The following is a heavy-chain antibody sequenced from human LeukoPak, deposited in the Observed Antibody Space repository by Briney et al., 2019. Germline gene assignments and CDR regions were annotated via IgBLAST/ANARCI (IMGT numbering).Heavy chain of an antibody. CDR2: TRNKANSYTT. Sequence: GGSLRLSCAASGFTFSDHYMDWVRQAPGKGLEWVGRTRNKANSYTTEYAASVKGRFAISRDDSKNSLYLQMNSLKTEDTAVYYCARTTGTRNLDYWGQGTLVTVSS. J-gene: IGHJ4*02. CDR1: GFTFSDHY. CDR3: ARTTGTRNLDY. D-gene: IGHD1-1*01. V-gene: IGHV3-72*01.